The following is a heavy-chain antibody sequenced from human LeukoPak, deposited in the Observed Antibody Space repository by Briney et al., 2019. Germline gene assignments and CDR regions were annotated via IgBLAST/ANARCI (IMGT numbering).Heavy chain of an antibody. CDR3: AREYSSSSTPGY. CDR2: ISSNGGST. J-gene: IGHJ4*02. V-gene: IGHV3-64*01. CDR1: GFTFSSYA. Sequence: GGSLRLSCEASGFTFSSYAMHWVRQAPGKGLEYVSAISSNGGSTYYANSVKGRFTISRDNSKNTLYLQMGSLRAEDMAVYYCAREYSSSSTPGYWGQGTLVTVSS. D-gene: IGHD6-13*01.